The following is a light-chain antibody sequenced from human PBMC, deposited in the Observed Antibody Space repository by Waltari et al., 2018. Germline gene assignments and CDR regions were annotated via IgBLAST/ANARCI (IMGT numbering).Light chain of an antibody. J-gene: IGLJ6*01. CDR1: RSHIGSYS. CDR2: SGD. CDR3: GTWDDSLNGNV. Sequence: QSVLIQPPSVSGTPGQTVTISCSGTRSHIGSYSVHWYQHLSGAAPKLLIYSGDQRPSGVPDRFSASNSGTSASLAISGLQPDDEADYYCGTWDDSLNGNVFGSGTKVSVL. V-gene: IGLV1-44*01.